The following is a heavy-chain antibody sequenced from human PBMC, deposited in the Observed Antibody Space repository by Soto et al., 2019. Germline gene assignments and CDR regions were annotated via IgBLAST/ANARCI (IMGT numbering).Heavy chain of an antibody. Sequence: EVQLVESGGGLVQPGGSLRLSCAASGFTFSDHYMDWVRQAPGKGLEWVGRSKNKADSYTTEYAASVKGRFTISRDGLKISLCLQMNSLKTEDTAVYYCTVWGSGNDFGAAWGQGILVTVSS. CDR3: TVWGSGNDFGAA. CDR2: SKNKADSYTT. V-gene: IGHV3-72*01. CDR1: GFTFSDHY. J-gene: IGHJ4*02. D-gene: IGHD3-10*01.